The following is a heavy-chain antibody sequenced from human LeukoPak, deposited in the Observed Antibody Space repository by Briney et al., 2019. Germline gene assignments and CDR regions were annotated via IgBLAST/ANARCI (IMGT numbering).Heavy chain of an antibody. D-gene: IGHD1-26*01. V-gene: IGHV3-21*06. CDR2: ITSTSGYI. J-gene: IGHJ4*02. Sequence: GGSLRLSCAASGFTFGPYTMNWVRQAPGKGLEWVSSITSTSGYIYYADSLKGRFTVSRDNAKSSLYLQMNSLTVEDTAVYYCARDGSYYGQYYFDYWGQGILVTVSS. CDR1: GFTFGPYT. CDR3: ARDGSYYGQYYFDY.